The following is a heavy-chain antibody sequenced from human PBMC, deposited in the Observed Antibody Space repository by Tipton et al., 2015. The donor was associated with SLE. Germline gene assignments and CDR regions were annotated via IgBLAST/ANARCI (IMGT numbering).Heavy chain of an antibody. CDR2: IYYSGST. CDR3: AKGVWGRPIDY. CDR1: GGSISSSSYY. Sequence: TLSLTCTVSGGSISSSSYYWGWIRPPPGKGLEWIGSIYYSGSTYYNPSLKSRVTISVDTSKNQFSLKLSSVTAADTAVYYRAKGVWGRPIDYWGQGTLVTVSS. D-gene: IGHD7-27*01. V-gene: IGHV4-39*07. J-gene: IGHJ4*02.